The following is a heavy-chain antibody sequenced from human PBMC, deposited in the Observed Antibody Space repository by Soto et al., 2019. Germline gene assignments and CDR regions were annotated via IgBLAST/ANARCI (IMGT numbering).Heavy chain of an antibody. J-gene: IGHJ4*02. CDR3: AKMRWDFSGYYFDY. V-gene: IGHV1-24*01. CDR2: YDPEDGET. D-gene: IGHD3-22*01. Sequence: ASLKASCTVYGHTRIVISITWVPMASGQGLSWMGGYDPEDGETIYAQKFQGRVTMTEDTPTETAYMELSSLRSEDTAVYYCAKMRWDFSGYYFDYWGQGTQVTVSS. CDR1: GHTRIVIS.